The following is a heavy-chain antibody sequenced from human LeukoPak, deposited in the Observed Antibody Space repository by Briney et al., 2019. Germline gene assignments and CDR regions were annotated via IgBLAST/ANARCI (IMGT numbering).Heavy chain of an antibody. CDR2: ISSSSSYI. Sequence: PGGSLRLSCAASGFTFSSYSMNWVRQAPGKGLEWVSSISSSSSYIYYADSVKGRFTISRDNAKNSLYLQMNSLRAEDTAVYYCAKVELEYKAPDHWGQGTLVTVSS. V-gene: IGHV3-21*01. D-gene: IGHD1-1*01. CDR3: AKVELEYKAPDH. CDR1: GFTFSSYS. J-gene: IGHJ4*02.